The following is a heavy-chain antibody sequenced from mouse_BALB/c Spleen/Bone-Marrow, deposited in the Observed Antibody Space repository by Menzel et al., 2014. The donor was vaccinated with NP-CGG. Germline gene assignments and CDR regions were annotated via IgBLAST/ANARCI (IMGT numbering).Heavy chain of an antibody. J-gene: IGHJ2*01. Sequence: ESGPGLVKPSLSLSLTCTVTGYSITSDYAWNWIRQFPGNKLEWMGYMSSSGSTSYRPSLKSRISITRDTSKNQFFLQLNSVTAEDTGTYYCARDYYGSSYFDYWGQGTTLTVSS. CDR1: GYSITSDYA. CDR3: ARDYYGSSYFDY. V-gene: IGHV3-2*02. CDR2: MSSSGST. D-gene: IGHD1-1*01.